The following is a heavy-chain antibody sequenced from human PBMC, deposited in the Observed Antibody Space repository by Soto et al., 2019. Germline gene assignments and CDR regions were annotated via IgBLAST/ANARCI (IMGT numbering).Heavy chain of an antibody. CDR1: GYTFTGYY. J-gene: IGHJ4*02. D-gene: IGHD1-1*01. Sequence: ASVKVSFKASGYTFTGYYMHWVRQAPGQGLEWMGWINPNSGGTNYAQKFQGRVTMTSDTSISTAHMELSSLRSEDTAVYYCARRAETNGWNGFGADKYYFDFWGQGTLVTVSS. CDR3: ARRAETNGWNGFGADKYYFDF. CDR2: INPNSGGT. V-gene: IGHV1-2*02.